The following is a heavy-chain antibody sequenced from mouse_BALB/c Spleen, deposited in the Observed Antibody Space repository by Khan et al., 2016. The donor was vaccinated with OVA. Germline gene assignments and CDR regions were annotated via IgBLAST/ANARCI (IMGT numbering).Heavy chain of an antibody. D-gene: IGHD2-2*01. CDR2: INPSSGGT. CDR3: TRSGYGSFAY. Sequence: LQQSGAELVKPVASVRLSCKASGYTFTSYYLYWVKQRPGQGLEWIGDINPSSGGTNFNEKFKSKATLTVDKASSTAYIQLNSLTSEDSAVYYCTRSGYGSFAYWGQGTLVTVSA. CDR1: GYTFTSYY. V-gene: IGHV1S81*02. J-gene: IGHJ3*01.